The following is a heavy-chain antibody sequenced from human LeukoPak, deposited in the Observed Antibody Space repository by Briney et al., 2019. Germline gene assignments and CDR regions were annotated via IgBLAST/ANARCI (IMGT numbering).Heavy chain of an antibody. V-gene: IGHV3-23*01. D-gene: IGHD6-13*01. CDR2: ISGSGGST. CDR1: GFTFSSYA. CDR3: AKDVGSSWPRFYYYYGMDV. Sequence: PGGSLGLSCAASGFTFSSYAMSWVRQAPGKGLEWVSAISGSGGSTYYADSVKGRFTISRDNSKNTLYLQISSLRAEDTAVYYCAKDVGSSWPRFYYYYGMDVWGQGTTVTVSS. J-gene: IGHJ6*02.